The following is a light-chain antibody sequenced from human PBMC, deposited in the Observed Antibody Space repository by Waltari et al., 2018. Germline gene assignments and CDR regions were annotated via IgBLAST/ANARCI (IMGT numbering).Light chain of an antibody. Sequence: QSALTQPPSASGSPGQSVTISCPGTSSDVGGYDYVSWYQQHPGKAPKLMIYEVNKRPSGVPDRFSGSKSGNTASLTVSGLQAEDEADYYCSSYAGSTLMFGGGTKLTVL. J-gene: IGLJ3*02. CDR3: SSYAGSTLM. CDR1: SSDVGGYDY. V-gene: IGLV2-8*01. CDR2: EVN.